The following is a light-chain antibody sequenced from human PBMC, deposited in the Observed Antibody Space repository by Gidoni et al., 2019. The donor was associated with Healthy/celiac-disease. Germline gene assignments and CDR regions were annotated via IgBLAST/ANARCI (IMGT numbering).Light chain of an antibody. V-gene: IGLV2-14*01. Sequence: QSALTQPASVSGSPGQPTTISCTGTSSDVGGYNYVSWYQQHPGKAPKLMIYEVSNRPSGVSNRFSGSKSGNTASLTISGLQAEDEADYYCSSYTSSSTYVFGTGTKVTVL. CDR1: SSDVGGYNY. CDR2: EVS. J-gene: IGLJ1*01. CDR3: SSYTSSSTYV.